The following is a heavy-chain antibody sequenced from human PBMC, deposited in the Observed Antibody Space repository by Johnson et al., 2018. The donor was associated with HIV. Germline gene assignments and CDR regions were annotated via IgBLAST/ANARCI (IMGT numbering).Heavy chain of an antibody. Sequence: VQLVESGGDLVQPGESLRLSCAASGFTFDDYAMHWVRQAPGKGLEWVSGINWNSGSRGYADSVKGRFTISRDDSKNTLYLQMKSLKIEDTAVYYCTTDHCSGDSCCRGGSCYNAFDIWGQGTMVTVSS. J-gene: IGHJ3*02. CDR1: GFTFDDYA. V-gene: IGHV3-9*01. CDR2: INWNSGSR. D-gene: IGHD2-15*01. CDR3: TTDHCSGDSCCRGGSCYNAFDI.